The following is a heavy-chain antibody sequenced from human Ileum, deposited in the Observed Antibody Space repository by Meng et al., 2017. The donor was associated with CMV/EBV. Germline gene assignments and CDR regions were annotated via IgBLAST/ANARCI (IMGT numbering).Heavy chain of an antibody. J-gene: IGHJ4*02. CDR1: GYTFTTNS. V-gene: IGHV7-4-1*02. CDR2: IDTNTGNP. Sequence: QVQLVQSGSELKKPGASVKVSCKASGYTFTTNSLIWVRQAPGQGPEWMGWIDTNTGNPTYAQDFTGRFVFSLDTSVSTAYLQISSLRAEDTAVYYCTRGAGAHTAKFDYWGQGTLVTVSS. D-gene: IGHD5-18*01. CDR3: TRGAGAHTAKFDY.